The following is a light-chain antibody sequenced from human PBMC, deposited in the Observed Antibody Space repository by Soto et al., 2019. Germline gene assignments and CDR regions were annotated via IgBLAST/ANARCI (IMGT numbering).Light chain of an antibody. J-gene: IGKJ2*01. CDR1: QSLSGNY. CDR3: HHYGSSPYT. V-gene: IGKV3-20*01. Sequence: EIVLTQSPGTLSLSPGERATLSCRASQSLSGNYLAWYQQKPGQAPRLLIFGVSSRATGIPDRFSGSGSGTDFTHTINRLEPEDFAVYYCHHYGSSPYTFGLGTKLEIK. CDR2: GVS.